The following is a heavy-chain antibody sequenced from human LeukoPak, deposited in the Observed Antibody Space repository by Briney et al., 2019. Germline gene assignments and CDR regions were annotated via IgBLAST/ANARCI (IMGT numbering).Heavy chain of an antibody. Sequence: KPGASVKVSCKASGYTFTDHYIHWVRQAPGQGLEWMGRTNPDIDVANYAEKFQGRVTMTRDTSISTAYMDLGSLTSDDTAVYYCARAVIRGIHFDSWGQGTLVTVSS. D-gene: IGHD3-10*01. CDR2: TNPDIDVA. V-gene: IGHV1-2*06. CDR1: GYTFTDHY. CDR3: ARAVIRGIHFDS. J-gene: IGHJ4*02.